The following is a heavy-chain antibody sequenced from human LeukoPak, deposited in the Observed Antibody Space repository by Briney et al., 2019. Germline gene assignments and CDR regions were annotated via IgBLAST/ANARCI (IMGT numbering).Heavy chain of an antibody. D-gene: IGHD6-19*01. V-gene: IGHV3-23*01. CDR1: GSTLTEHA. J-gene: IGHJ4*02. Sequence: LGGSLRLSCAVSGSTLTEHAWSWVRQAPGEGLEWVSGIIDVGGTYYADSVKGRFTISRDSSKNTLYLQMNSLRAEDTAVYYCARDYQQWLANLFDYWGQGTLVTVSS. CDR3: ARDYQQWLANLFDY. CDR2: IIDVGGT.